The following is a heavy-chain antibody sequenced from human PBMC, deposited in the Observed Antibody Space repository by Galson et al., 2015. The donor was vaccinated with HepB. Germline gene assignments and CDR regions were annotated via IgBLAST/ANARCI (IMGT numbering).Heavy chain of an antibody. Sequence: SVKVSCKASGYTFTSYGISWVRQAPGQGLEWMGWISAYNGNTNYAQKLQGRVTMTTDTSTSTAYMELRSLRSDDTAVYYCAREGPGYSGYDEDWIYSWFDPWGQGTLVTVSS. CDR1: GYTFTSYG. CDR3: AREGPGYSGYDEDWIYSWFDP. J-gene: IGHJ5*02. D-gene: IGHD5-12*01. V-gene: IGHV1-18*04. CDR2: ISAYNGNT.